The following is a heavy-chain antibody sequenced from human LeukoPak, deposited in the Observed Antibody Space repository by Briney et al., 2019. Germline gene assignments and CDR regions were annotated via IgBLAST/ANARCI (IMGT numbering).Heavy chain of an antibody. D-gene: IGHD2-2*01. CDR2: INPKSGVT. Sequence: ASVKVSCKASGYTFTDYYIQWVRQAPGQGLEWMGWINPKSGVTNSAQKFQGRVTMTRDTSVSTAYMELSRLRSDDTAVYYCARDHCTSSGCYEYYYYGMDVWGQGTTVTVSS. CDR1: GYTFTDYY. J-gene: IGHJ6*02. CDR3: ARDHCTSSGCYEYYYYGMDV. V-gene: IGHV1-2*02.